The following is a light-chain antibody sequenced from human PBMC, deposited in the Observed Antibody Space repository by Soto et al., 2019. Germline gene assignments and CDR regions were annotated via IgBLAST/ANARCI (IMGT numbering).Light chain of an antibody. CDR3: AAWDDSLNGVV. J-gene: IGLJ2*01. V-gene: IGLV1-44*01. Sequence: QSVLTQPPSASGTPGQNITISCSGSSSNIGINTINWYQQLPGTAPKLLIYSNHQRPSGVPDRFSGSKSGTSASLAISGLQSEDEADYYCAAWDDSLNGVVFGGGTKVTVL. CDR2: SNH. CDR1: SSNIGINT.